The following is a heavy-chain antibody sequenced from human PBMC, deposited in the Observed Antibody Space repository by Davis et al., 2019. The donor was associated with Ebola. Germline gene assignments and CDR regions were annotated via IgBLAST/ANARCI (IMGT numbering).Heavy chain of an antibody. Sequence: GESLKISCSASGFTFSNYGMSWVRQAPGKGLEWVSGVIGSGSDTYYADSVKGRFTISRDNSKNTLYLQMNSLRAEDTAVYYCIGSWRWGQGTLVTVSS. CDR2: VIGSGSDT. V-gene: IGHV3-23*01. CDR3: IGSWR. D-gene: IGHD3-16*01. J-gene: IGHJ4*02. CDR1: GFTFSNYG.